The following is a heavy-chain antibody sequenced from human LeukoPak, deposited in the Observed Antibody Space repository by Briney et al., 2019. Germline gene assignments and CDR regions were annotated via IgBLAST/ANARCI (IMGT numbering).Heavy chain of an antibody. V-gene: IGHV4-59*01. CDR1: GGSISSYY. CDR2: IYYSGST. Sequence: PSETLPLTCTVSGGSISSYYWSWIRQPPGKGLEWIGYIYYSGSTNYNPSLKSRVTISVDTSKNQFSLKLSSVTAADTAVYYCARGEEWLGELDYWGQGTLVTVSS. D-gene: IGHD6-19*01. CDR3: ARGEEWLGELDY. J-gene: IGHJ4*02.